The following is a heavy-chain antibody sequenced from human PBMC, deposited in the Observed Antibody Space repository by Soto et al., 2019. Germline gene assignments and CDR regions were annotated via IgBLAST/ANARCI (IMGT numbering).Heavy chain of an antibody. CDR1: NGSFRGYF. D-gene: IGHD3-22*01. Sequence: SETLSLTCDVYNGSFRGYFWGWIRQSPEKGLEWIGEIGHTGATNYNASLKSRVIISLDSSKNQFSLMLSSVTAADTAVYFCARETYHYDSDAYKKALVFDSWGQGTLVTVSS. J-gene: IGHJ4*02. CDR3: ARETYHYDSDAYKKALVFDS. CDR2: IGHTGAT. V-gene: IGHV4-34*01.